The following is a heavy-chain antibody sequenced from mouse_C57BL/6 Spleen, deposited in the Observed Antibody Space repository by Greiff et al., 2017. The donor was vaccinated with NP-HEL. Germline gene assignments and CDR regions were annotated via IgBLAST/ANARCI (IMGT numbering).Heavy chain of an antibody. V-gene: IGHV1-69*01. J-gene: IGHJ4*01. CDR3: ARGYEGYYAMDY. D-gene: IGHD2-2*01. CDR2: IDPSDSYT. Sequence: QVQLKQSGAELVMPGASVKLSCKASGYTFTSYWMHWVKQRPGQGLEWIGEIDPSDSYTNYNQKFKGKSTLTVDKSSSTAYMQLSSLTSEDSAVYYCARGYEGYYAMDYWGQGTSVTVSS. CDR1: GYTFTSYW.